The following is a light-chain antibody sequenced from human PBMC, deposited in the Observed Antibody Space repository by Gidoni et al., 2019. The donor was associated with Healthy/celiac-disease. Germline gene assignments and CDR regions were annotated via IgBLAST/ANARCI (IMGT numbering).Light chain of an antibody. V-gene: IGKV3-15*01. CDR2: GAS. CDR1: QSVSSN. J-gene: IGKJ1*01. CDR3: QQYNNWPPA. Sequence: IVMTQSPATLSVSPGERATLSCRASQSVSSNLAWYQQKPGQAPRLRIYGASTRATGIPARFSGSGSGTEFTLTISSLQSEDFAVYYCQQYNNWPPAFGQGTKVEIK.